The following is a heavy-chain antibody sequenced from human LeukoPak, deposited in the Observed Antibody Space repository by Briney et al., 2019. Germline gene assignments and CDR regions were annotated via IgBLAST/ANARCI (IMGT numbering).Heavy chain of an antibody. J-gene: IGHJ5*02. Sequence: GGSLRLSCAASGFTFDDYAMRWVGHGPGKGWRGGSDSSWNCDSIGYADSVKGRFTISRDNAKNSLYLQMNSLRAEDTALYYCAKGMGGQWLNWFDPWGQGTLVIVSS. CDR1: GFTFDDYA. CDR3: AKGMGGQWLNWFDP. V-gene: IGHV3-9*01. CDR2: SSWNCDSI. D-gene: IGHD6-19*01.